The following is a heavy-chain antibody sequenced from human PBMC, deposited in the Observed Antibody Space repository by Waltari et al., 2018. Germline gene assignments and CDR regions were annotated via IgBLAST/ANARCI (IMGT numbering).Heavy chain of an antibody. V-gene: IGHV3-48*03. D-gene: IGHD3-22*01. J-gene: IGHJ4*02. Sequence: EGQLVESGGALVQPGGPLRLSCAASGFTFSTCEMNWVRQAPGKGLEWISYIRSSGKIMYYADSVKGRFTISRDNAKNSLYLQMNSLRAEDTAVYYCAREDDTSGSFLDHWGQGTLVTVSS. CDR3: AREDDTSGSFLDH. CDR2: IRSSGKIM. CDR1: GFTFSTCE.